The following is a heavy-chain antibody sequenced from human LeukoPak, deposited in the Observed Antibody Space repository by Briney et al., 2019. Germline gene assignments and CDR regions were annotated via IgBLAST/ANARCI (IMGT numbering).Heavy chain of an antibody. V-gene: IGHV1-2*02. Sequence: ASVEACCKASRYTFTRFSMHSVLQAPGQGLEWRGWINPNSGGTDYAQKFRGRVTMTRDKSISTAYMELSRLRSDDTAVYYWARGTGEGYTYGRYYFDYWGQGTLVTVSS. CDR1: RYTFTRFS. D-gene: IGHD5-18*01. J-gene: IGHJ4*02. CDR2: INPNSGGT. CDR3: ARGTGEGYTYGRYYFDY.